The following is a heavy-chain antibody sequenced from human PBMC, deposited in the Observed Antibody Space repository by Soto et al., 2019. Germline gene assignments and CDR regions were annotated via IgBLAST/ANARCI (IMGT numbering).Heavy chain of an antibody. CDR3: ARAGYSSSLKFDY. CDR2: TYYRSKWYN. V-gene: IGHV6-1*01. J-gene: IGHJ4*02. D-gene: IGHD6-13*01. CDR1: GDSVSSNSAA. Sequence: SQTLSLTCAISGDSVSSNSAAWNWIRQSLSRGLEWLGRTYYRSKWYNDYAVSVKSRITINPDTSKNQFSLQLNSVTPEDTAVYYCARAGYSSSLKFDYWGQGTLVTVSS.